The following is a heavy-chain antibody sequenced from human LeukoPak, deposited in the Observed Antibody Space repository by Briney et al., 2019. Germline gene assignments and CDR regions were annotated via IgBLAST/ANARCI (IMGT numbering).Heavy chain of an antibody. Sequence: AGGSLRLSCTASGFTFSDYYMSWIRQSPGEGLEWVSFISSSGSTIYYADSMKGRFTISRDNAKNSVYLQMNSLRAEDTAVYYCARGLGYCSGGSCPRRAFDIWGQGTVVTVSS. CDR3: ARGLGYCSGGSCPRRAFDI. CDR1: GFTFSDYY. D-gene: IGHD2-15*01. J-gene: IGHJ3*02. CDR2: ISSSGSTI. V-gene: IGHV3-11*01.